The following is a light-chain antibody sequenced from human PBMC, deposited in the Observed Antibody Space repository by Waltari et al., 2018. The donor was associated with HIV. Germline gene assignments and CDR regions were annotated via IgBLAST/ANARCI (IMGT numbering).Light chain of an antibody. CDR2: GAS. CDR3: QQYNNWPPFT. V-gene: IGKV3-15*01. J-gene: IGKJ3*01. CDR1: QSISTN. Sequence: DIVMTQFPATLSVSPGERATLSCWASQSISTNLAWYQQKPGQAPRLLSSGASTRATGIPARFSGSGSGTEFTLTISSLQSEDFAVYYCQQYNNWPPFTFGPGTKVDIK.